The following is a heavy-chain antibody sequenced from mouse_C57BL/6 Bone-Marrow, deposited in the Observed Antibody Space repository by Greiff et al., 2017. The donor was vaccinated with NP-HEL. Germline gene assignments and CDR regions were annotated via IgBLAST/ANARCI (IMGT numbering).Heavy chain of an antibody. CDR3: ARSEGLRRETNWYFDV. CDR1: GYTFTSYW. Sequence: QVQLQQPGAELVKPGASVKMSCKASGYTFTSYWITWVKQRPGQGLEWIGDIYPGSGSTNYNEKFKSKATLTVDTSSSTAYMQLSSLTTEDSAVYYGARSEGLRRETNWYFDVWGTGTTVTVSS. J-gene: IGHJ1*03. D-gene: IGHD2-4*01. CDR2: IYPGSGST. V-gene: IGHV1-55*01.